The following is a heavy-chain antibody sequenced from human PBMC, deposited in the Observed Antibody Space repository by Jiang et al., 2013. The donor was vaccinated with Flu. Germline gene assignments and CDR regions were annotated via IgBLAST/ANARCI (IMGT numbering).Heavy chain of an antibody. J-gene: IGHJ4*02. V-gene: IGHV4-31*03. CDR2: IYYSGTT. D-gene: IGHD4-17*01. CDR3: ARDTVNFPRVFDK. CDR1: GGSSSSGYYH. Sequence: GSGLVKPSQTLSLTCTVSGGSSSSGYYHWNWIRQHPGRGLEWIGYIYYSGTTHYNPSLESRVIISVDTSKSQCSLTLRSVTAADTAVYYCARDTVNFPRVFDKWGQGTLVTVSS.